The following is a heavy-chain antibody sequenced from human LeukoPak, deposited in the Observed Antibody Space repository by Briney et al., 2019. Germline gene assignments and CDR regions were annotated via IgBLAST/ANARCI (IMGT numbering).Heavy chain of an antibody. CDR1: GGYISSSSYY. Sequence: SETLSLTCAVSGGYISSSSYYWGWIRQPPGKGLEWIGEINHSGSTNYNPSLKSRVTISVDTSKNQFSLKLSSVTAADTAVYYCARGGDGYNHLPFDYWGQGTLVTVSS. J-gene: IGHJ4*02. CDR3: ARGGDGYNHLPFDY. D-gene: IGHD5-24*01. CDR2: INHSGST. V-gene: IGHV4-39*07.